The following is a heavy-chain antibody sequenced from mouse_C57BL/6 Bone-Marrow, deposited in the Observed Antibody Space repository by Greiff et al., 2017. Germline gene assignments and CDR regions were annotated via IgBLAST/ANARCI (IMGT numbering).Heavy chain of an antibody. D-gene: IGHD2-4*01. Sequence: QVQLQQSGAELVKPGASVKLSCKASGYTFTSYWMHWVKQRPGQGLEWIGMLNPNSGSTNYNAKFKSKATLTVDKSSRTAYMQLSSLTSEDSAVYYCASSYYDYDSFAYWGQGTLVTVSA. J-gene: IGHJ3*01. CDR2: LNPNSGST. V-gene: IGHV1-64*01. CDR1: GYTFTSYW. CDR3: ASSYYDYDSFAY.